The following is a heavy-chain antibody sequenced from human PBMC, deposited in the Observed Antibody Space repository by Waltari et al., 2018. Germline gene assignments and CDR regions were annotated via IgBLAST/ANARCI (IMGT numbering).Heavy chain of an antibody. J-gene: IGHJ4*02. CDR3: ARGYCSGDSCSVYFDY. CDR2: INHSGST. CDR1: GGSFSGYY. V-gene: IGHV4-34*02. D-gene: IGHD2-15*01. Sequence: QVQLQQWGAGLLKPSETLSLTCAVYGGSFSGYYWSWIRQPPGKGLEWIGEINHSGSTNYNPSLKSRVTLSVDTSKNQFSLKVNSVTAADTAVYYCARGYCSGDSCSVYFDYWGQGTLVTVSS.